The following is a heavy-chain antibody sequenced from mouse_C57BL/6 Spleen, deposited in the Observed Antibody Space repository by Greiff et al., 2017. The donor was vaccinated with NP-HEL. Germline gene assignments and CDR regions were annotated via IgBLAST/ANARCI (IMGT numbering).Heavy chain of an antibody. V-gene: IGHV5-16*01. D-gene: IGHD1-1*01. Sequence: EVHLVESEGGLVQPGSSMKLSCTASGFTFSDYYMAWVRQVPEKGLEWVANINYDGSSTYYLDSLKSRFIISRDNAKNILYLQMSSLKSEDTATYYCARERRTTVVALDYWGQGTTLTVSS. CDR1: GFTFSDYY. CDR3: ARERRTTVVALDY. CDR2: INYDGSST. J-gene: IGHJ2*01.